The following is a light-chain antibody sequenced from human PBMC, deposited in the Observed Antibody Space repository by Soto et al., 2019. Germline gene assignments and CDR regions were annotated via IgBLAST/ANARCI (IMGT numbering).Light chain of an antibody. CDR1: QSVRSY. CDR3: QHYGSSPET. Sequence: EIVLTQSPATLSLSPGERATLSCRASQSVRSYLAWYQQKPGQAPRLLIYDASTRATGIPARFSGGGSGTDFTLTISRLEPEDFAVYYCQHYGSSPETFGQGTKVDIK. V-gene: IGKV3-20*01. J-gene: IGKJ1*01. CDR2: DAS.